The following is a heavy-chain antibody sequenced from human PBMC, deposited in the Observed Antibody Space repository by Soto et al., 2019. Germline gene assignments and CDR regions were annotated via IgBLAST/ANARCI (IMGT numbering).Heavy chain of an antibody. CDR3: AKSGPTNYFDF. D-gene: IGHD1-26*01. Sequence: GGSLRLSCAVSGFTFSDYSMNWVRQAPGKGLEWVSGITGGSGFTFYADSVKGRFTISRDDSENTLFLQMSSLRAEDTAKYYCAKSGPTNYFDFWGQGTLVTVSS. J-gene: IGHJ4*02. V-gene: IGHV3-23*01. CDR2: ITGGSGFT. CDR1: GFTFSDYS.